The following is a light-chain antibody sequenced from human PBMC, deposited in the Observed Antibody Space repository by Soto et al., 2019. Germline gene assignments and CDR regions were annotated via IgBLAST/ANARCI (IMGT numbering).Light chain of an antibody. CDR1: QGISSY. CDR2: DAS. Sequence: DIQLTQSPSFLSASVGDRVTITCRASQGISSYLAWYQQKPGKAPKLLIYDASSLESGVPSRFSGSGSGTEFTLTISSLQPDDFATYYCQQYNSYSPTFGGGTKVEIK. CDR3: QQYNSYSPT. J-gene: IGKJ4*01. V-gene: IGKV1-9*01.